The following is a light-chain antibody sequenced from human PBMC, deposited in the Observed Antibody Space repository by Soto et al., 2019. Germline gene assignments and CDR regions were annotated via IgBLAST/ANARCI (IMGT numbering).Light chain of an antibody. CDR2: DAS. CDR3: EYYGSSIT. J-gene: IGKJ4*01. Sequence: PGARATLSCRASQTIANNYLTWYQQKPGQAPRVLIYDASTRTTGIPDRFSGSGSGTDFTLTFSRLEPEDFAVYYCEYYGSSITFGGGTKVDIK. CDR1: QTIANNY. V-gene: IGKV3-20*01.